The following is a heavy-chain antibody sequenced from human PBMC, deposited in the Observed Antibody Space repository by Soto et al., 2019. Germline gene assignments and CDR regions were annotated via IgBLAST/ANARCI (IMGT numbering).Heavy chain of an antibody. CDR2: IYYSGST. J-gene: IGHJ5*02. Sequence: PSETLSLTCTVSGGSISSYHWSWIRQPPGKGLEWIGYIYYSGSTNYNPSLKSRVTISVDTSKNQFSLKLSSVTAADTAVYYCARERLLHENWFDPWGQGTLVTVSS. CDR1: GGSISSYH. CDR3: ARERLLHENWFDP. D-gene: IGHD2-15*01. V-gene: IGHV4-59*01.